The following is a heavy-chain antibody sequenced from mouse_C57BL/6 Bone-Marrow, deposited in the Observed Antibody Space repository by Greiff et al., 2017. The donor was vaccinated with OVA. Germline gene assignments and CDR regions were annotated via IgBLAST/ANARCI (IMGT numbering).Heavy chain of an antibody. Sequence: EVKLQESGPELVKPGASVKIPCKASGYSFTDYNMDWVKQSHGKSLEWIGDINPNNGGTIYTQKFKGMATLTVDKSSSTAYMEVRSLTSEDTAIYYCAKRDYYYDEPHYYGADWGQGTTLTVSP. CDR2: INPNNGGT. D-gene: IGHD2-4*01. J-gene: IGHJ2*01. CDR1: GYSFTDYN. V-gene: IGHV1-18*01. CDR3: AKRDYYYDEPHYYGAD.